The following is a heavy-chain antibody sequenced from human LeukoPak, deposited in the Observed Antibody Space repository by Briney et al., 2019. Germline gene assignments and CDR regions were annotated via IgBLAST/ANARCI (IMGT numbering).Heavy chain of an antibody. V-gene: IGHV3-33*06. CDR2: IWYDGSHK. J-gene: IGHJ4*02. Sequence: GGSLRLSCAASGFTFSTYGMHWVRQAPGKGLQWLAVIWYDGSHKYYAVSVKGRFTISRDNYKNTLYLQMNSLRAENTAVYYCAKEKERSYFYGSGGDYWGQGTLVTVSS. D-gene: IGHD3-10*01. CDR1: GFTFSTYG. CDR3: AKEKERSYFYGSGGDY.